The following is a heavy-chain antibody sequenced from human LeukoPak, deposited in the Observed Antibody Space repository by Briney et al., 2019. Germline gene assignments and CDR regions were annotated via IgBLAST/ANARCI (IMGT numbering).Heavy chain of an antibody. D-gene: IGHD4-17*01. CDR2: INHSGST. Sequence: SETLSLTCAVYGGSLSGYYWNWIRQPPGKGLEWIGEINHSGSTNYIPSLKSRVTISVDTSKNQFSLKLSSVTAADTAVYYCARGTMTTVTYYFDYWGQGTLVTVSS. V-gene: IGHV4-34*01. CDR3: ARGTMTTVTYYFDY. CDR1: GGSLSGYY. J-gene: IGHJ4*02.